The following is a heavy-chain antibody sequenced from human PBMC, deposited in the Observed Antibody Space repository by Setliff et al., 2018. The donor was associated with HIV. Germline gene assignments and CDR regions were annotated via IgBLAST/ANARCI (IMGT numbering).Heavy chain of an antibody. J-gene: IGHJ4*02. CDR3: ARPRVGYSGYAIPILDY. V-gene: IGHV5-51*01. Sequence: GASLTISCQTSGFTFPDHWIAWVRQLPGKGLEWMGIISPGDSSTQYSPSFQGQVTISVDKSINTAYLSWSTLKTSDTAMYYCARPRVGYSGYAIPILDYWGQGVLVTVSS. CDR2: ISPGDSST. D-gene: IGHD5-12*01. CDR1: GFTFPDHW.